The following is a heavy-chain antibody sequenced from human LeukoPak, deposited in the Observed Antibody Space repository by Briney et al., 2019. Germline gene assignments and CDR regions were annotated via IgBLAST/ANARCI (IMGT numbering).Heavy chain of an antibody. Sequence: TGGSLRLSCAASGFTFSSYAMHWVRQAPGKGLEWVAVISYDGSNKYYADSVKGRFTISRDNSKNTLYLQMNSLRAEDTAVYYCAKTMGDYYYYYGMDVWGQGTTVTVSS. D-gene: IGHD3-10*01. V-gene: IGHV3-30-3*02. CDR1: GFTFSSYA. CDR3: AKTMGDYYYYYGMDV. J-gene: IGHJ6*02. CDR2: ISYDGSNK.